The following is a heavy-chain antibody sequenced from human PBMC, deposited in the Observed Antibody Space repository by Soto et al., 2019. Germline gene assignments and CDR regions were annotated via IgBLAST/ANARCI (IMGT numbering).Heavy chain of an antibody. D-gene: IGHD3-10*01. CDR3: ASNYLYYYGSGNTNYYGMDV. Sequence: QVQLVQSGAEVKKPGASVKVSCKASGYTFTSYGISWVRQAPGQGLEWMGWISAYNGNTKYAQKLQGRVTMTTDTCTSTAYMELRSLRSDDTAVYYCASNYLYYYGSGNTNYYGMDVWGQGTTVTVSS. CDR1: GYTFTSYG. J-gene: IGHJ6*02. V-gene: IGHV1-18*01. CDR2: ISAYNGNT.